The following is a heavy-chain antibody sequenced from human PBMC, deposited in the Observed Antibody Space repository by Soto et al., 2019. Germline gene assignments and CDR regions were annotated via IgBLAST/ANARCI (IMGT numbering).Heavy chain of an antibody. CDR2: IPAGGST. D-gene: IGHD3-10*01. J-gene: IGHJ4*02. V-gene: IGHV4-28*01. CDR3: AKSQMVRGGTPFDL. CDR1: DYSINSDRNL. Sequence: QVQLQESGPRLVKPSDTLSLTCAVSDYSINSDRNLWGWIRQPPGKGLEWIGYIPAGGSTYYNPSLKRRGTMSVDTAKNQFSLKLTSVTAVDTAVYYCAKSQMVRGGTPFDLWGQGTLVTVSS.